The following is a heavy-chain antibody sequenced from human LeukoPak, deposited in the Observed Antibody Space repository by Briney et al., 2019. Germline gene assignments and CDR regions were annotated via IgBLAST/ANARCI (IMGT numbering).Heavy chain of an antibody. V-gene: IGHV4-39*01. Sequence: PSETLSLTCTVSGGSISSSSYYWGWIRQPPGKGLEWIGSIYYSGSTYYNPSLKSRVTISVDTSKNQFSLKLSSVTAADTAVYYCARHKNRHESSWFDPWGQEPWSPSPQ. CDR1: GGSISSSSYY. CDR3: ARHKNRHESSWFDP. CDR2: IYYSGST. J-gene: IGHJ5*02.